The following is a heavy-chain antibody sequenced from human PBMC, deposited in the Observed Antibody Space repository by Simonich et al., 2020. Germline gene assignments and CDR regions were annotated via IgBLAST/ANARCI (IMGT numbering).Heavy chain of an antibody. Sequence: QVQLVQSGAEVKKPGASVKVSCKASGYTFTGYDMHWVRQAPGQGLELMGWINPNRGGTNYAQKFQGRVTMTRDTSISTAYMELSRLRSDDTAVYYCARVRFEAFDIWGQGTMVTVSS. V-gene: IGHV1-2*02. CDR3: ARVRFEAFDI. CDR1: GYTFTGYD. CDR2: INPNRGGT. J-gene: IGHJ3*02.